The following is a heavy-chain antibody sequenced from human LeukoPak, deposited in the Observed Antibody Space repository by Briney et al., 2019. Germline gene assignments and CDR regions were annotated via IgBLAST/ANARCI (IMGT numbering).Heavy chain of an antibody. V-gene: IGHV1-58*01. CDR2: IVVDGGNT. CDR3: SAGATTYCGEDCYPSFFFYHGIDV. CDR1: GFTFTTFA. Sequence: SVKVSRKASGFTFTTFAVQWARQARGQRLEWIGWIVVDGGNTHYAQKFQERVDIITDRSTNTVFMELRSLRSDDTAVYYCSAGATTYCGEDCYPSFFFYHGIDVWGQGTTVTVSS. J-gene: IGHJ6*02. D-gene: IGHD2-21*02.